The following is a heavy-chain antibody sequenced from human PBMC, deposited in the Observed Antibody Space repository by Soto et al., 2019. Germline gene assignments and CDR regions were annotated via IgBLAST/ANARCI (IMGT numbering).Heavy chain of an antibody. V-gene: IGHV1-18*01. J-gene: IGHJ4*02. Sequence: ASVKVSCKASGDTFASFGFSWVRQAPGQGLEWLGWISAYNGNTHYAQKVRDRVTLTTDTSTNTAYMELRSLTSDDTAVYYCARDQESITDRILQYWGQGTRVTISS. CDR3: ARDQESITDRILQY. CDR1: GDTFASFG. CDR2: ISAYNGNT. D-gene: IGHD3-10*01.